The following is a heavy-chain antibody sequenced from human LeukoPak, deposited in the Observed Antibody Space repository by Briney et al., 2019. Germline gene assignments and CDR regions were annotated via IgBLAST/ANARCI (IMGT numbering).Heavy chain of an antibody. CDR3: ARDQIGYGLDY. V-gene: IGHV4-59*11. Sequence: SETLSLTCIVSSGSINNHYWSWIRQPPGKGLEWIGYIYDSWNTNYNPSLQGRVTIPMDASRNQFSLNLTSVTAADTAVYYCARDQIGYGLDYWGQGTLVTVSS. CDR2: IYDSWNT. J-gene: IGHJ4*02. D-gene: IGHD5-18*01. CDR1: SGSINNHY.